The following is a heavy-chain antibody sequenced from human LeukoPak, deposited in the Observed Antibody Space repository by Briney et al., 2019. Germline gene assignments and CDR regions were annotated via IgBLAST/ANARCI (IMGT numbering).Heavy chain of an antibody. V-gene: IGHV4-39*01. CDR2: IHYSGST. D-gene: IGHD5-18*01. Sequence: PETLSLTCTVSGGSISSTTYYWGWMRQPPGKGLEWIGSIHYSGSTYYNPSLKSRVTIFVDTSKNQFSLKLRSVTAADTAVYYCARAGAMGWFDPWGQGTLVTVSS. CDR1: GGSISSTTYY. J-gene: IGHJ5*02. CDR3: ARAGAMGWFDP.